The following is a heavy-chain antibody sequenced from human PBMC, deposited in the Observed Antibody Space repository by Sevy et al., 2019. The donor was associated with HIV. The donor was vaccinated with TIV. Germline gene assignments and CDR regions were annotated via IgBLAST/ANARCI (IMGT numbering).Heavy chain of an antibody. CDR1: VGTFSSYA. CDR2: SIPIFGTA. V-gene: IGHV1-69*06. D-gene: IGHD2-15*01. Sequence: SSVNVSCKASVGTFSSYAISGVRQAPGQGLDWMGGSIPIFGTANYERKFQGRVTITADKSTSTAYMELSSLGSEDTAVYYCARGGCSGGSCYSPRYYYMDVWGKGTTVTVSS. J-gene: IGHJ6*03. CDR3: ARGGCSGGSCYSPRYYYMDV.